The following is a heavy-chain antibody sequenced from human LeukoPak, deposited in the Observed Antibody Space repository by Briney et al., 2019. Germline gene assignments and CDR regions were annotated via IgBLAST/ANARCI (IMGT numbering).Heavy chain of an antibody. CDR1: GFTFSGSA. V-gene: IGHV3-73*01. D-gene: IGHD5-24*01. CDR3: SPYRDRNWFDP. J-gene: IGHJ5*02. CDR2: ISSKANSYAT. Sequence: GGSLKLSCAASGFTFSGSALHWVRQASGKGLEWVGRISSKANSYATTYAASVNGRFTISRDDSKNTAYLQMNSLKTEDTAVYYCSPYRDRNWFDPWGQGTLVTVSS.